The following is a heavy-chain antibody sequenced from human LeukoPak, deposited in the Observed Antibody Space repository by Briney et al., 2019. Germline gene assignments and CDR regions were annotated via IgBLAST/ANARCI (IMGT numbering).Heavy chain of an antibody. D-gene: IGHD2-15*01. Sequence: SETLSLTCTVSGGSISSSSYYWGWIRQPPGKGLEWIGSIYYSGSTYYNPSLKSRVTISVDTSKNQFSLKLSSVTAADTAVYYCARSCSGGSCPRGIDPWGQGTLVTVSS. CDR2: IYYSGST. CDR3: ARSCSGGSCPRGIDP. J-gene: IGHJ5*02. CDR1: GGSISSSSYY. V-gene: IGHV4-39*07.